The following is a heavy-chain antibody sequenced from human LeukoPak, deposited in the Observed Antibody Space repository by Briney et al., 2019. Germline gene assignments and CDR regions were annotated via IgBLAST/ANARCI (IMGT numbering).Heavy chain of an antibody. CDR1: GGTFSSYA. Sequence: SVKVSCKASGGTFSSYAISGVRQPPGQGLEWMGRIIPIRGIANYAQKLQGRVTITADKSTSTAYMELSSLRAEDTAVYYCARSPYPPYYYGSGSYYNPYGMDVWGQGTTVTVSS. CDR3: ARSPYPPYYYGSGSYYNPYGMDV. J-gene: IGHJ6*02. CDR2: IIPIRGIA. D-gene: IGHD3-10*01. V-gene: IGHV1-69*04.